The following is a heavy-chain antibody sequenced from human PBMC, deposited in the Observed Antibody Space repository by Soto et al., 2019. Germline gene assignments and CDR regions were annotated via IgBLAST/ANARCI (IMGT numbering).Heavy chain of an antibody. CDR3: ARDPGMRQQLVIINYYYYGMDV. D-gene: IGHD6-13*01. Sequence: ASVKVSCKASGYTFTSYYMHWVRQAPGQGLERMGIINPSGGSTSYAQKFQGRVTMTRDTSTSPVYMELSSLRSEDTAVYYCARDPGMRQQLVIINYYYYGMDVWGQGTTVTGSS. V-gene: IGHV1-46*01. J-gene: IGHJ6*02. CDR2: INPSGGST. CDR1: GYTFTSYY.